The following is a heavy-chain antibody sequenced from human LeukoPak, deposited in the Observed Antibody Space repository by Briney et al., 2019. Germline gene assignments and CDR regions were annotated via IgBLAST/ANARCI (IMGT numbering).Heavy chain of an antibody. Sequence: PGGSLRLSCAASGFTFSSHAMSWVRQAPGKGLEWVSAISGSGGSTYYADSVKGRFTISRDNSKNTLYLQMNSLRAEDTAVYYCAKVLLSGGSCYSDCDYWGQGTLVTVSS. CDR2: ISGSGGST. J-gene: IGHJ4*02. V-gene: IGHV3-23*01. D-gene: IGHD2-15*01. CDR3: AKVLLSGGSCYSDCDY. CDR1: GFTFSSHA.